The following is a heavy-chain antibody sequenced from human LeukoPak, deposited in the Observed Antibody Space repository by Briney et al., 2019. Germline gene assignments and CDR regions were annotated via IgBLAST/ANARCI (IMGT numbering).Heavy chain of an antibody. CDR2: FSGSGDST. D-gene: IGHD2-2*01. Sequence: GGSLRLSCAASGFTFNSYAMSWVRQAPGKGLEWVSLFSGSGDSTYYTDSVKGRFTISRDTSKNTLYLQMNSLRAEDTAVYYCARDRRVGCSFTTCYLFDYWGQGTLVTVSS. V-gene: IGHV3-23*01. J-gene: IGHJ4*02. CDR3: ARDRRVGCSFTTCYLFDY. CDR1: GFTFNSYA.